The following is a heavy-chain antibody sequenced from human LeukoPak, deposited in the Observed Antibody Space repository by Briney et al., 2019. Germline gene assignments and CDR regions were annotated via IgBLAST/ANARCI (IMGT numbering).Heavy chain of an antibody. CDR3: ARQRISGPMIVVVYDMDV. CDR2: IKQDGSEK. D-gene: IGHD3-22*01. J-gene: IGHJ6*03. Sequence: GGSLRLSCAASGFTFSSYWMSWVRQAPGKGLEWVANIKQDGSEKYYVDSVKGRFTISRDNAKNSLYLKMNSLRAEDTAVYYCARQRISGPMIVVVYDMDVWGKGTTVTVSS. V-gene: IGHV3-7*01. CDR1: GFTFSSYW.